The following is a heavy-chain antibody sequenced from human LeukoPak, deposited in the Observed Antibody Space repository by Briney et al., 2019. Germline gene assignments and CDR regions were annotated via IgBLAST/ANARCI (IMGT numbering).Heavy chain of an antibody. D-gene: IGHD1-26*01. Sequence: SETLSLTCTVSGGSISNYYWSWIRQPPGKGLEWIGYIYYSGSTYYNPSLKSRVTISVDTSKNQYSLKLSSVTAADTAVYYCARGQYDSGNFDYWGQGTLVTVSS. CDR1: GGSISNYY. CDR3: ARGQYDSGNFDY. J-gene: IGHJ4*02. V-gene: IGHV4-30-4*01. CDR2: IYYSGST.